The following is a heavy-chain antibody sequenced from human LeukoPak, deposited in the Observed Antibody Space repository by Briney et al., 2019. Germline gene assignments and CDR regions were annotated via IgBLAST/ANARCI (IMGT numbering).Heavy chain of an antibody. D-gene: IGHD6-13*01. V-gene: IGHV1-2*02. CDR2: INPNTGGT. Sequence: ASVKVSCKASGYTFTGYYMHWVRQAPGQGLEWMGWINPNTGGTNYAQKFQARVTMTRDTSISTAYMELSRLTSDDTAVYYCARDWGRAAAPGWGQGTLVTVPS. CDR3: ARDWGRAAAPG. CDR1: GYTFTGYY. J-gene: IGHJ3*01.